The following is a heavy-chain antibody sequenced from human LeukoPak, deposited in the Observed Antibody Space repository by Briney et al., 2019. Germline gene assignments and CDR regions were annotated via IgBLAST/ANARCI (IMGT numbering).Heavy chain of an antibody. D-gene: IGHD3-3*01. CDR3: ARGYYDFWSGYHSFYYFDY. Sequence: ASVKVSCKASGYTFTGYYMHWVRQAPGQGLEWMGWINPNSGGTNYAQKFQGRVTMTRDTSISTAYMELSRLRSDDTAVYYCARGYYDFWSGYHSFYYFDYWGQGTLVTVSS. CDR1: GYTFTGYY. V-gene: IGHV1-2*02. CDR2: INPNSGGT. J-gene: IGHJ4*02.